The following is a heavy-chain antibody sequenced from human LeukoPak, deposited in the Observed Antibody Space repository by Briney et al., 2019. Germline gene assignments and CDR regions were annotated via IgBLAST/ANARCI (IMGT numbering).Heavy chain of an antibody. D-gene: IGHD4-17*01. CDR2: IYYSGST. CDR3: ARDRYGDPIDY. CDR1: GGSISSYY. Sequence: PSETLSLTCTVSGGSISSYYWSWIRQPPGKGLEWIGYIYYSGSTNYNPSLKSRVTISVDTSKNQFSLKLSSVTAADTAVYYCARDRYGDPIDYWGQGTLVTVSS. J-gene: IGHJ4*02. V-gene: IGHV4-59*01.